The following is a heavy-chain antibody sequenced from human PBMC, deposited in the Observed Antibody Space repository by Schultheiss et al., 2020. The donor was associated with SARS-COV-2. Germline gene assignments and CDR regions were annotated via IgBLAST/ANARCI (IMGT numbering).Heavy chain of an antibody. CDR2: IYYSGST. CDR3: ARHTYYYDSSGYRDY. CDR1: GGSISGYY. J-gene: IGHJ4*02. V-gene: IGHV4-59*08. D-gene: IGHD3-22*01. Sequence: SETLSLTCTVSGGSISGYYWSWIRQPPGKGLEWIGYIYYSGSTYYNPSLKSRVTISVDTSKNQFSLKLSSVTAADTAVYYCARHTYYYDSSGYRDYWGQGTLVTVSS.